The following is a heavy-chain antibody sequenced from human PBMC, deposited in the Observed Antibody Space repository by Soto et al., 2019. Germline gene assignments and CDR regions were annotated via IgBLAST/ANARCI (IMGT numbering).Heavy chain of an antibody. Sequence: XGSVRLSCASSVFTFGDYTMTCVRHSPGKGLEWVSTISGPSSSTYYADSVKDRFTVSRDNSNNTLYLHMNSLRAEDTALYYCARAAVLLMVYYTALEFWGQGPLSIVSS. V-gene: IGHV3-23*01. CDR3: ARAAVLLMVYYTALEF. D-gene: IGHD2-8*02. CDR1: VFTFGDYT. CDR2: ISGPSSST. J-gene: IGHJ4*02.